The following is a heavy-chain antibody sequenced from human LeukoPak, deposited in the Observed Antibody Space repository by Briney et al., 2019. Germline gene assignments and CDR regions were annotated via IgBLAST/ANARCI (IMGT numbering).Heavy chain of an antibody. CDR1: GFTFSSYG. Sequence: GGSLRLSCTPSGFTFSSYGMHWVRQAPGKGLEWVAFIRYDGSDKHYADSVKGRFTISRDNSKDTLYLEMNSLGAEDTAVYYCAKDLELAPFDYWGQGTLVTVSS. V-gene: IGHV3-30*02. CDR3: AKDLELAPFDY. CDR2: IRYDGSDK. D-gene: IGHD1-26*01. J-gene: IGHJ4*02.